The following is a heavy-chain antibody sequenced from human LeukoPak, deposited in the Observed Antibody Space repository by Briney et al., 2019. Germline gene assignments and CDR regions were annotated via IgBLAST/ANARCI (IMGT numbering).Heavy chain of an antibody. V-gene: IGHV3-11*01. CDR3: ARVAAMVGYYFDY. CDR1: GFTFSDYY. J-gene: IGHJ4*02. CDR2: ISSIGSTI. Sequence: GGSLRLSCAASGFTFSDYYMSWIRQAPGKGLEWVSYISSIGSTIYYADSVKGRFTISRDNAKNSLYLQMNSMRAEDTAVYYCARVAAMVGYYFDYWGQGTLVTVSS. D-gene: IGHD5-18*01.